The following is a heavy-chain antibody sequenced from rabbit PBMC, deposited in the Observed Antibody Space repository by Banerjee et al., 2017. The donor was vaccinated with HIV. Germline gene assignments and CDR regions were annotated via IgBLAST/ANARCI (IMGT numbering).Heavy chain of an antibody. CDR3: ARDRDYVGYGYALGGMDL. Sequence: QSLEESGGDLVKPGASLTLTCTASGFSFSSSYYMCWVRQAPGKGLEWIACIYAGSSGSTYYASWAKGRFTISKISSTTVTLQMTSLTAADTATYFCARDRDYVGYGYALGGMDLWGPGTLVTVS. D-gene: IGHD6-1*01. CDR2: IYAGSSGST. J-gene: IGHJ6*01. CDR1: GFSFSSSYY. V-gene: IGHV1S40*01.